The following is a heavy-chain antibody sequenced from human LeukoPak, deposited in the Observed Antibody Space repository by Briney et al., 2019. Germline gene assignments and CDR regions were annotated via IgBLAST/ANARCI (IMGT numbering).Heavy chain of an antibody. V-gene: IGHV3-53*01. Sequence: GGSLRLSCAASGFIVSSNYMSWVRQAPGKGLEWVSVIYSGGSTYYADSVKGRFTISRDNSKNTLYLQMNSLRAEDTAVYYCARHFYCSSTSCYLPIGYWGQGTLVTVSS. CDR2: IYSGGST. D-gene: IGHD2-2*01. CDR3: ARHFYCSSTSCYLPIGY. CDR1: GFIVSSNY. J-gene: IGHJ4*02.